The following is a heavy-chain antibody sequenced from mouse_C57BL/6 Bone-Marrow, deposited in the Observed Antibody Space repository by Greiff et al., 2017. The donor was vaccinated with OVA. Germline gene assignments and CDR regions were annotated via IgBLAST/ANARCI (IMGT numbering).Heavy chain of an antibody. D-gene: IGHD3-3*01. CDR3: ARGGTPFAY. J-gene: IGHJ3*01. CDR2: IDPSDSYT. CDR1: GYTFTSYW. Sequence: LQPGAELVMPGASVKLSCKASGYTFTSYWMHWVKQRPGQGLEWIGEIDPSDSYTNYNQKFKGKSTLTVDKSSSTAYMQLSSLTSEDSAVYYCARGGTPFAYWGQGTLVTVSA. V-gene: IGHV1-69*01.